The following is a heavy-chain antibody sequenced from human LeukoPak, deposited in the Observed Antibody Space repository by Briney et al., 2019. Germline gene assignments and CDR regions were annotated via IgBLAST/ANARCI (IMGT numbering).Heavy chain of an antibody. Sequence: PSETLSLTCTVSGGSISSYYWGWIRQPPGKGLEWIGSIYYTGGSYYNPSLKSRVTISVDTSKNQFSLRLSSVTAADTAVYHCARHGHHGDHDYWGQGTLVTVSS. CDR2: IYYTGGS. J-gene: IGHJ4*02. CDR1: GGSISSYY. V-gene: IGHV4-39*01. D-gene: IGHD2-21*02. CDR3: ARHGHHGDHDY.